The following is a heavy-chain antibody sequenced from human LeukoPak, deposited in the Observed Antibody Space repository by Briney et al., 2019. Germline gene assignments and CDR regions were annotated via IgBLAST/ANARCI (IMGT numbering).Heavy chain of an antibody. CDR1: GGSISSSSYY. D-gene: IGHD5-24*01. J-gene: IGHJ4*02. Sequence: RPSETLSLTCTVSGGSISSSSYYWGWIRQPPGKGLEWIGSIYYSGSTYDNPSLKSRVTVSVDTSRNQFSLKLNSVTAADTAIYYCATRREGYTYFDYWGQGALVTVSS. CDR2: IYYSGST. V-gene: IGHV4-39*01. CDR3: ATRREGYTYFDY.